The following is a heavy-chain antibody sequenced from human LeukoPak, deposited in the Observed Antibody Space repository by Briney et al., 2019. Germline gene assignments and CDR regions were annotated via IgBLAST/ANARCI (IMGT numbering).Heavy chain of an antibody. CDR1: GFTFSSYS. CDR3: ARVRTMVRGAPDYFDY. J-gene: IGHJ4*02. V-gene: IGHV3-21*01. Sequence: GGSLRLSCAACGFTFSSYSMNWVRQAPGKGLEWVSSISSSSSYIYYADSVKGRFTISRDNAKNSLYLQMNSLRAEDTAVYYCARVRTMVRGAPDYFDYWGQGTLVTVSS. CDR2: ISSSSSYI. D-gene: IGHD3-10*01.